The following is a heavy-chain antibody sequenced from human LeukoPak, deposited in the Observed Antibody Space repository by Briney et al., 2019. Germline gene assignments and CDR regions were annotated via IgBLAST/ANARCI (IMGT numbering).Heavy chain of an antibody. V-gene: IGHV4-59*01. CDR2: IYYSGST. Sequence: SETLSLTCTVSGGSISSYYWSWIRQPPGKGLEWIGYIYYSGSTNYNPSLKSRVTISVDTCKNQFSLKLSSVTAADTAVYYCARERYGDYDFDYWGQGTLVTVSS. J-gene: IGHJ4*02. D-gene: IGHD4-17*01. CDR1: GGSISSYY. CDR3: ARERYGDYDFDY.